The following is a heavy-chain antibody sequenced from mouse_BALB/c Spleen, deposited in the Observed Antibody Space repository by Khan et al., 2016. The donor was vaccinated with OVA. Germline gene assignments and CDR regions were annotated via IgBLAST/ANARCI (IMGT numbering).Heavy chain of an antibody. CDR2: IPYSGST. D-gene: IGHD1-1*01. Sequence: ESGPDLVKPSQLLSLTCTVTGYSITSGHSWHWIRQFPGNTLECMGYIPYSGSTNYNPSLKSRISITRYTSNNQFFLQLNSVTTEDTASYYCARSGTTVVPYWYFDVGGAGTTVTVS. CDR3: ARSGTTVVPYWYFDV. V-gene: IGHV3-1*02. J-gene: IGHJ1*01. CDR1: GYSITSGHS.